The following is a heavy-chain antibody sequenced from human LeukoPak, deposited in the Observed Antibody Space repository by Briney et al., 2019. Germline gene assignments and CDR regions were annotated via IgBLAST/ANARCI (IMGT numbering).Heavy chain of an antibody. V-gene: IGHV3-23*01. CDR2: ISGVGDRT. Sequence: PGGSLRLSCAASGFTFSRYAMTWVRQAPGKGLEWVSTISGVGDRTYFADSVKGRFTVSRDNSKSTLFLQTNRLRAEDTAVYYCAKGFGDTTFGVVTANDYWGQGILVIVSS. CDR3: AKGFGDTTFGVVTANDY. D-gene: IGHD3-3*01. J-gene: IGHJ4*02. CDR1: GFTFSRYA.